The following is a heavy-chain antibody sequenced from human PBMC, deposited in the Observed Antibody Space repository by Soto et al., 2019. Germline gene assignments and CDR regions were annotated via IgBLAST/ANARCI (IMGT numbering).Heavy chain of an antibody. CDR3: AKSFCSSSSCFFLWVDP. CDR2: ISGTGVPT. Sequence: EVQLLESGGGLVQPGGSLRLSCAASGFDFSNYAMSWVRQAPGKGLECISLISGTGVPTLYAESVKGRFSVSRDNSKDTLFLEMNNLRLDDTAMYYCAKSFCSSSSCFFLWVDPWGPGTLVTVSS. D-gene: IGHD2-2*01. V-gene: IGHV3-23*01. J-gene: IGHJ5*02. CDR1: GFDFSNYA.